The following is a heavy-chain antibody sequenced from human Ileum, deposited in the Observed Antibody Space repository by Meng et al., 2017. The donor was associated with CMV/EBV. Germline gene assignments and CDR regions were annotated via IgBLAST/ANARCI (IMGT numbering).Heavy chain of an antibody. D-gene: IGHD1-1*01. CDR1: GFTVSSDY. Sequence: GGSLRLSCAASGFTVSSDYMGWVRQAPGKGLEWVSLISVSGNTYYSDSVKGRFTISRDNSKNTLCLRMDSLRVEDTAVYYCVRGNHWKPGGLDAWGQGTTVTVSS. J-gene: IGHJ6*02. V-gene: IGHV3-53*01. CDR3: VRGNHWKPGGLDA. CDR2: ISVSGNT.